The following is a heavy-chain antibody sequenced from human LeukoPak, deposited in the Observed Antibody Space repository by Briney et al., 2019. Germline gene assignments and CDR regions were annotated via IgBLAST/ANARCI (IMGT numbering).Heavy chain of an antibody. D-gene: IGHD3-10*01. CDR3: ARVYKLLWFGELLFDP. Sequence: SETLSLTCTVSGGSISDYYWSWIRQPPGKGLEWIGYIYYSGSTNYNPSLKSRVTISVDTSKNQFSLKLSSVTAADTAVYYCARVYKLLWFGELLFDPWGQGTLVTVSS. CDR2: IYYSGST. J-gene: IGHJ5*02. CDR1: GGSISDYY. V-gene: IGHV4-59*01.